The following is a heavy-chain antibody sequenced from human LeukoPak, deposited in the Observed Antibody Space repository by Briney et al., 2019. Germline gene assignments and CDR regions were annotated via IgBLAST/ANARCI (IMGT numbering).Heavy chain of an antibody. D-gene: IGHD1-26*01. J-gene: IGHJ4*02. CDR2: ISYDGSNK. CDR3: ARDQGVGATTLNYFDY. Sequence: PGRSLRLACAASGFTFSSYAMHWVRQAPGKGLEWVAVISYDGSNKYYADSVKGRFTISRDNSKNTLYLQMNSLRAEDTAVYYCARDQGVGATTLNYFDYWGQGTLVTVSS. V-gene: IGHV3-30*04. CDR1: GFTFSSYA.